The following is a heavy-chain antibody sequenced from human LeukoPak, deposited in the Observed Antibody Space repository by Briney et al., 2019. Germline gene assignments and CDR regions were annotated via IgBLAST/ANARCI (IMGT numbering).Heavy chain of an antibody. CDR3: ARDVGPYYYDSSGYYGY. V-gene: IGHV1-18*01. J-gene: IGHJ4*02. D-gene: IGHD3-22*01. CDR2: ISAYNGNT. Sequence: ASVKVSCKASGGTFSSYAISWVRQAPGQGLEWMGWISAYNGNTNYAQKLQGRVTMTTDTSTSTAYMELRSLRSDDTAVYYCARDVGPYYYDSSGYYGYWGQGTLVTVSS. CDR1: GGTFSSYA.